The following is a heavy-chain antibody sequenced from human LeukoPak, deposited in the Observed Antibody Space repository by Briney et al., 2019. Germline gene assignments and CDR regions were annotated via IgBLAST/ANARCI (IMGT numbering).Heavy chain of an antibody. J-gene: IGHJ4*02. CDR3: ARSFGQYGSGSYWNYFDY. Sequence: KPSETVSLTCTVSGDSIRSYYWSWIRQPPGKGLEWIGYIYYSGSTNSNPSLRSRVTMSVDTSKNQFSLKLSSVTAADTAVYYCARSFGQYGSGSYWNYFDYWGQGTLVTVSS. D-gene: IGHD3-10*01. V-gene: IGHV4-59*12. CDR1: GDSIRSYY. CDR2: IYYSGST.